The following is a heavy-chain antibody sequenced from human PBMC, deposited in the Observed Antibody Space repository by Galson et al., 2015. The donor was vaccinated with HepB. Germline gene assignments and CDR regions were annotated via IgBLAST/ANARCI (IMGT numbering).Heavy chain of an antibody. D-gene: IGHD3-10*01. CDR2: TIPILGIA. V-gene: IGHV1-69*04. CDR1: GGTFSSQT. Sequence: SVKVSCKASGGTFSSQTISWVRQAPGQGLELMGRTIPILGIANYAQKFQGRVTITSDKFTSTAYMELSSLRSEDTAVYYCARDTLPGSYHNNWFDPWGQGTLVTVSA. CDR3: ARDTLPGSYHNNWFDP. J-gene: IGHJ5*02.